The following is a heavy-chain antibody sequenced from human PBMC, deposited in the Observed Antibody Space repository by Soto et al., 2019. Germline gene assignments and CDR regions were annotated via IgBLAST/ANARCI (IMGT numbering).Heavy chain of an antibody. Sequence: PGGSLRLSCAASGFTVSGPYMNWVRQAPGKGLEWVSIINNGGSTYYADSVKGRFTISRDNSRNTLYLQMNSLRADDTAVYYCVKNRGAGSLSNWSFASWGRGSLVTVSS. CDR2: INNGGST. CDR1: GFTVSGPY. J-gene: IGHJ2*01. CDR3: VKNRGAGSLSNWSFAS. V-gene: IGHV3-53*01. D-gene: IGHD1-26*01.